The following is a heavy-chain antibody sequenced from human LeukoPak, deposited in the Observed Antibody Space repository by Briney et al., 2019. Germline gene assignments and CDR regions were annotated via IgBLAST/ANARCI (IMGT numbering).Heavy chain of an antibody. V-gene: IGHV3-30*02. Sequence: PGGSQRLSCAASGFTFSNYGMHWVRQAPGKGLEWVTFIRYDGRNTYYADSVKGRFTISRDNSKNTLYLQMNSLRAEDTAVYYCARGVCSGGSCSYDFDYWGQGTLVTVSS. D-gene: IGHD2-15*01. J-gene: IGHJ4*02. CDR2: IRYDGRNT. CDR3: ARGVCSGGSCSYDFDY. CDR1: GFTFSNYG.